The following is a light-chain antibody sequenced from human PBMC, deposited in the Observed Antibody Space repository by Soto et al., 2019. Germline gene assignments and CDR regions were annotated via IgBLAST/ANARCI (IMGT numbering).Light chain of an antibody. Sequence: QSALTQPASVSGSPGQSITISCTGTSSDVGGYNYVSWYQQHPGKAPKLMIYEVSNRPSGVSNRFSGSKSGNTASLTISELQAEDEAVYYCSSYTSSSIVFGTVTKLTVL. V-gene: IGLV2-14*01. CDR2: EVS. J-gene: IGLJ1*01. CDR3: SSYTSSSIV. CDR1: SSDVGGYNY.